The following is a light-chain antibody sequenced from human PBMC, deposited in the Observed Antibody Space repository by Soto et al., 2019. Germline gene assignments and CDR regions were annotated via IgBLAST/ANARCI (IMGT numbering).Light chain of an antibody. CDR2: GAS. J-gene: IGKJ1*01. V-gene: IGKV3-15*01. CDR3: QHFHYWSPWT. CDR1: QSVSSS. Sequence: EVVMTQSPDTLSVSPGERATLSCRASQSVSSSLAWYQQKPGQAPRLLIYGASTRATGVPARFSGGGSGTECTLTISSLQSEDVGVYYCQHFHYWSPWTFGQGTRVEIK.